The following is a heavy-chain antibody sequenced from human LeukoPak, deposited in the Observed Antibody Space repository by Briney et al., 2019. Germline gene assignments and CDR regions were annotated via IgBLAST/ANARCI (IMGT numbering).Heavy chain of an antibody. J-gene: IGHJ6*02. Sequence: GGSLRLSCAASGFTFSSYWMNWARQAPGKGLEWVASINHNGNVNYYVDSVKGRFTISRDNAKNSLYLQMSNLRAEDTAVYFCARDNPPRLLWFGDHYYYYYGMDVWGQGTTVTVSS. CDR2: INHNGNVN. CDR1: GFTFSSYW. V-gene: IGHV3-7*03. CDR3: ARDNPPRLLWFGDHYYYYYGMDV. D-gene: IGHD3-10*01.